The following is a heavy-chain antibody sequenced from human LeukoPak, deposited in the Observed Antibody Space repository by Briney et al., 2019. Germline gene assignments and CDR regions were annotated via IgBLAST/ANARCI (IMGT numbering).Heavy chain of an antibody. V-gene: IGHV4-30-4*01. Sequence: SQTLSLTCTVSGGSISSGDYYWSWIRQPPGKGLEWIGYIYYSGSTYYNPSLKSRVTISVDTSKNQFSLKLSSVTAADTAVYYCARGGSCSSTSCYLSWFDPWGQGTLVTVSS. J-gene: IGHJ5*02. CDR3: ARGGSCSSTSCYLSWFDP. CDR1: GGSISSGDYY. CDR2: IYYSGST. D-gene: IGHD2-2*01.